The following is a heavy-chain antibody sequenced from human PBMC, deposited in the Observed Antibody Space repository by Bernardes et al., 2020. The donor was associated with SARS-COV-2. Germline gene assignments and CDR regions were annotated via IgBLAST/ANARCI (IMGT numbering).Heavy chain of an antibody. CDR2: ISSDGDNI. CDR1: GFPFSSYA. V-gene: IGHV3-64D*06. D-gene: IGHD6-19*01. J-gene: IGHJ4*02. CDR3: VKGRVAVAGVDY. Sequence: GGSLSLSSSASGFPFSSYALHWVRPAPGKGLEYVSAISSDGDNIYYADSVKGRFIISRDNSKNMLYLQMSSLRLEDTAMYYCVKGRVAVAGVDYWGQGTLVTVST.